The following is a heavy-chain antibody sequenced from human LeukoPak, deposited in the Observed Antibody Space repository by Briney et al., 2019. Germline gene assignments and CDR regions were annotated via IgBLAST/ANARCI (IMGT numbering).Heavy chain of an antibody. Sequence: SGTLSLTCAVSGGSISSSNWWSWVRQPPGKGLEWIGEIYHSGSTNYNPSLKSRVTISVDKSKNQLSLKLSSVTAADTAVYYCAREFEYSSSPHFDYWGQGTLVTVSS. D-gene: IGHD6-6*01. CDR3: AREFEYSSSPHFDY. CDR2: IYHSGST. V-gene: IGHV4-4*02. CDR1: GGSISSSNW. J-gene: IGHJ4*02.